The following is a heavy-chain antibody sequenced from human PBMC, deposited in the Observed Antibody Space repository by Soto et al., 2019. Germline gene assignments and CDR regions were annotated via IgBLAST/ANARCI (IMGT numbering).Heavy chain of an antibody. Sequence: QVQLVESGGGVVQPGRSLRLSCAASGFTFSSYAMHWVRQAPGKGLEWVAVISYDGSNKYYADSVKGRFTISRDNSKNTLYLQMNSLRAEDTAVYYCARDPGDPTYSYYYYGMDVWGQGTTVTVSS. J-gene: IGHJ6*02. CDR2: ISYDGSNK. D-gene: IGHD2-15*01. CDR1: GFTFSSYA. CDR3: ARDPGDPTYSYYYYGMDV. V-gene: IGHV3-30-3*01.